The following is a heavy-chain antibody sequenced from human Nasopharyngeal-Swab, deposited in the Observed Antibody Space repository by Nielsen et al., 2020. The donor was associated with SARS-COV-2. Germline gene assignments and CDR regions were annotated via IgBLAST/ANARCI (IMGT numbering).Heavy chain of an antibody. D-gene: IGHD6-13*01. CDR1: GDSIAYSTFY. J-gene: IGHJ4*02. CDR3: VRSSSWYYFDY. V-gene: IGHV4-39*01. Sequence: SQTLSLTCTASGDSIAYSTFYWGWIRQPPGKGLEWIGHIYYNGNTYQNPSLKSRLTISVDKSKNQFSLQLSSVTAADTAVYYCVRSSSWYYFDYWAQGTQVTVSS. CDR2: IYYNGNT.